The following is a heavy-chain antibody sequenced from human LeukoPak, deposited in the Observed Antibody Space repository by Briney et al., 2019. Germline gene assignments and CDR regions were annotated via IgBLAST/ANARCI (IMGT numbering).Heavy chain of an antibody. Sequence: GTSLRLSCAASGFTFSHYAMHWVRQAPGKGLEWVAVIRYDGSHDTYTDSVKGRFTVSRDNFKNVLHLQMNSLRVEDTAVYYCAKEGDYCSSSGCHKRGIDYWGQGTLVTVSS. V-gene: IGHV3-33*06. D-gene: IGHD2-2*01. CDR1: GFTFSHYA. CDR2: IRYDGSHD. CDR3: AKEGDYCSSSGCHKRGIDY. J-gene: IGHJ4*02.